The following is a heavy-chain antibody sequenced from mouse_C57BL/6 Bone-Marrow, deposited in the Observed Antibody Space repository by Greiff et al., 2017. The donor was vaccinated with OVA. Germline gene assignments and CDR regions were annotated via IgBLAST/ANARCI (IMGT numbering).Heavy chain of an antibody. CDR2: IYPGNSDT. CDR1: GYTFTSYW. V-gene: IGHV1-5*01. J-gene: IGHJ4*01. CDR3: TREGGYDSAMDY. Sequence: VHVKQSGTVLARPGASVKMSCKTSGYTFTSYWMHWVKQRPGQGLEWIGAIYPGNSDTSSNQKFKGKAKLTAVTSASTAYMELSSLTNEDSAVYYCTREGGYDSAMDYWGQGTSVTVSS. D-gene: IGHD2-2*01.